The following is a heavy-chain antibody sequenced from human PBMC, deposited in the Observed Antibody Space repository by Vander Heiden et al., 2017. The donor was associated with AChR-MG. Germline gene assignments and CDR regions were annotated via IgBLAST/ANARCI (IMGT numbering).Heavy chain of an antibody. D-gene: IGHD2-15*01. CDR2: IKSKTDGGTT. CDR1: GFTFSNAW. V-gene: IGHV3-15*01. J-gene: IGHJ4*02. CDR3: TTDVYCSGGSCQILKY. Sequence: EVQLVESGGGLVKPGGSLRLSCAASGFTFSNAWMSWVRQAPGKGLEWVGRIKSKTDGGTTDYAAPVKGRFTISRDDSKNTLYLQMNSLKTEDTAVYYCTTDVYCSGGSCQILKYWGQGTLVTVSS.